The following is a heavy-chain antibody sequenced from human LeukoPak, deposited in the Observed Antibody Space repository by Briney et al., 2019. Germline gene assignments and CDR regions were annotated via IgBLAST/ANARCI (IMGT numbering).Heavy chain of an antibody. J-gene: IGHJ3*02. CDR1: GGSISSGGYS. Sequence: TSETLSLTCAVSGGSISSGGYSWSWIRQPPGKGLEWIGYIYHSGSTYHNPSLKSRVTISVDRSKNQFSLKVSSVTARDTVVLYWGRGDVFDIWGQGTMVTVSS. CDR2: IYHSGST. CDR3: GRGDVFDI. V-gene: IGHV4-30-2*01.